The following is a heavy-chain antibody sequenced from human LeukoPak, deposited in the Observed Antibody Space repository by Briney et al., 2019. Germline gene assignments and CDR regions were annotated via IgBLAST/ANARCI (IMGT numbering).Heavy chain of an antibody. CDR1: GGSINNFY. J-gene: IGHJ4*02. V-gene: IGHV4-39*01. CDR3: ARHESLVPAAIPVVDY. Sequence: RASETLSLTCTVSGGSINNFYWGWIRQPPGKGLEWIGSIYYSGSTYYNPSLKSRVTISVDTSKNQFSLKLSSVTAADTAVYYCARHESLVPAAIPVVDYWGQGTLVTVSS. CDR2: IYYSGST. D-gene: IGHD2-2*02.